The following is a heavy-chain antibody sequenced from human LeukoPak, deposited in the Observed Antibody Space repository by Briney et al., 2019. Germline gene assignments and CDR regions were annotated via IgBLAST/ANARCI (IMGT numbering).Heavy chain of an antibody. CDR1: GGSFSGYY. CDR2: INHSGST. J-gene: IGHJ3*01. CDR3: AKVYSSSSQDAFDV. D-gene: IGHD6-6*01. V-gene: IGHV4-34*01. Sequence: SETLSLTCAVYGGSFSGYYWSWIRQPPGKGLEWIGEINHSGSTKYNASLESRLTISVDTCKNQFTLNLNSVTAADTAVYYCAKVYSSSSQDAFDVWGPGTMVTVSS.